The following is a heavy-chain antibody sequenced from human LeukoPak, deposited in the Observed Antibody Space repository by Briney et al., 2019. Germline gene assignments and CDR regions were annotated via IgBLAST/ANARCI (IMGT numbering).Heavy chain of an antibody. V-gene: IGHV4-59*11. D-gene: IGHD6-19*01. CDR2: ISYSGST. CDR3: ARDKVAVDGPRFDP. CDR1: GGSISGHY. J-gene: IGHJ5*02. Sequence: PSETLSLTCLVSGGSISGHYWTWIRQPPGKGLEWIGYISYSGSTNYNPSLKSRVTMSVDTSKNHFSLKLTSVTAADTAVYYCARDKVAVDGPRFDPWGQGTLVTVSS.